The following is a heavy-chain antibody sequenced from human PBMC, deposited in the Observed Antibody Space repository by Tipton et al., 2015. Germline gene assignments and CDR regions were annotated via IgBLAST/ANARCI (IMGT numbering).Heavy chain of an antibody. V-gene: IGHV4-59*01. Sequence: LRLSCTVSSDSINKYYWSWIRQPPGKELQWIGYIQYSGGTNYNPSLKSRVTISVDTSKTQFSLKMSSVTASDTAVYYCARARGRHGGLFDSWGQGILVTVSS. J-gene: IGHJ4*02. CDR1: SDSINKYY. CDR3: ARARGRHGGLFDS. CDR2: IQYSGGT. D-gene: IGHD4-23*01.